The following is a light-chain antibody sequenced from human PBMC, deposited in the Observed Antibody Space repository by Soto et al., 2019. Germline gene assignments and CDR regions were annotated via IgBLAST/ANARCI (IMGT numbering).Light chain of an antibody. CDR1: QGISSW. CDR3: QQYNSYRWT. CDR2: DAS. V-gene: IGKV1-5*01. J-gene: IGKJ1*01. Sequence: DIQMTQSPSSVSASVGDRVTMTCRASQGISSWLAWYQQKPGKAPKLLIYDASSLESGVPSRFSGSGSGTEFTLTISSLQPDDFATYYCQQYNSYRWTFGQGTKVDIK.